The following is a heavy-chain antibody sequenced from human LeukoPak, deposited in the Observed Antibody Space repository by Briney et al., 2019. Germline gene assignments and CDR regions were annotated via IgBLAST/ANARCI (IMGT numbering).Heavy chain of an antibody. CDR2: FDPEDGET. Sequence: ASVKVSCKVSGYTLTELSMHWVRQAPGKGLEWMGGFDPEDGETIYAQKFQGRVTMTEDTSTDTAYMELSSLRSEDTAVYYCATWVVGATTPTLHFQHWGQGTLVTVSS. V-gene: IGHV1-24*01. CDR1: GYTLTELS. D-gene: IGHD1-26*01. CDR3: ATWVVGATTPTLHFQH. J-gene: IGHJ1*01.